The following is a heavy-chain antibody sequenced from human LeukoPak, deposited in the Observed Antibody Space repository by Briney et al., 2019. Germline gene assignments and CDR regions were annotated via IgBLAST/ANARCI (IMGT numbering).Heavy chain of an antibody. CDR2: ISYDGSTK. D-gene: IGHD6-13*01. J-gene: IGHJ4*02. CDR3: ARGPGQQLNDY. Sequence: GNSLRLSCAASGFTFFTYSMHWVRQGPGKGLEWVAVISYDGSTKYYAASVKGRLTVSRDNSKNTQSLQMNSLKPDDTAVYYCARGPGQQLNDYWGQGTLVTVSS. V-gene: IGHV3-30-3*01. CDR1: GFTFFTYS.